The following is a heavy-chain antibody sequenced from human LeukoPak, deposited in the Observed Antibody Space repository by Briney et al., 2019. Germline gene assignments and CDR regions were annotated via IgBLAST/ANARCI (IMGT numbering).Heavy chain of an antibody. CDR1: GFTFSTYW. J-gene: IGHJ4*02. CDR2: IKTDGSGK. V-gene: IGHV3-7*01. Sequence: GGSLRLSCAVSGFTFSTYWMSWVRQAPGKGLEWVANIKTDGSGKYYVDSVKGRFTISRDNAKNSLYLQMNSLRAENTALYYCARDWNGSGSPNDFRGQGTLVTVSS. CDR3: ARDWNGSGSPNDF. D-gene: IGHD3-10*01.